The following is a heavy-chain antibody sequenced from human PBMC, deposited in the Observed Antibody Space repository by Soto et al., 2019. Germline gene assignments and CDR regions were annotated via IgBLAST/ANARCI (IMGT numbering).Heavy chain of an antibody. D-gene: IGHD2-2*01. CDR2: IYYSGNP. Sequence: SETLSLTCTVSGDSISSNYWSWIRQPPGKGLEWIGYIYYSGNPTYNPSFKSRVTMSVDTSKNQFSLKVDSLTAEDTDVYYCESSTYADALDICGQRTMVTVSS. J-gene: IGHJ3*02. CDR3: ESSTYADALDI. V-gene: IGHV4-59*12. CDR1: GDSISSNY.